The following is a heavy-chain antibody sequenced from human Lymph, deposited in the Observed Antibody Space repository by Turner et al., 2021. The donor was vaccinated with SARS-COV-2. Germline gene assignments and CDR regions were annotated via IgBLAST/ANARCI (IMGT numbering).Heavy chain of an antibody. CDR3: ARYASGGYFYYGMDV. Sequence: QVQLVESGGGAVQPGRSLSLSCAASGFTFSTYAIYWVRQAPGKGLEWVAVISYDGSNKYYADSVKGRVTISRDNSKNTLYLQMNSLRAEDTAVYYCARYASGGYFYYGMDVWGQGTTVTVSS. CDR2: ISYDGSNK. J-gene: IGHJ6*02. CDR1: GFTFSTYA. D-gene: IGHD3-10*01. V-gene: IGHV3-30*04.